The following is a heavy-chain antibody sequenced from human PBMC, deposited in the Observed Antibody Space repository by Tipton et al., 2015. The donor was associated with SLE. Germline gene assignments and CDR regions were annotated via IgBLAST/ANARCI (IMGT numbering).Heavy chain of an antibody. V-gene: IGHV4-4*02. J-gene: IGHJ4*02. D-gene: IGHD7-27*01. CDR3: ARVSRSNWGVYYFDY. CDR1: GGSNSSGSW. Sequence: SLRLSCAVSGGSNSSGSWWSWVRQPPGKGLEWIGDIHHSGRINYNPSLKNRVTISLDKSKNQFSLKLNSVTAADTAVYYCARVSRSNWGVYYFDYWGRGTLVTVSS. CDR2: IHHSGRI.